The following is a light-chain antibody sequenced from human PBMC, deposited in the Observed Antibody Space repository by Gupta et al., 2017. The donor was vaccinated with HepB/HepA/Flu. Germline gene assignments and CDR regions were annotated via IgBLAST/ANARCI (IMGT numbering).Light chain of an antibody. V-gene: IGLV2-14*03. CDR1: SREVGGYNY. Sequence: HSALTHPRAVSGSPGHSFTISCPGTSREVGGYNYVSWYQQHPGKAPKLMIYDVSKRPSGVSNRFSGAKSGNTASLTISGLQAEDEADYYCSSYTGSSTLVFGGGTKLTVL. CDR3: SSYTGSSTLV. J-gene: IGLJ2*01. CDR2: DVS.